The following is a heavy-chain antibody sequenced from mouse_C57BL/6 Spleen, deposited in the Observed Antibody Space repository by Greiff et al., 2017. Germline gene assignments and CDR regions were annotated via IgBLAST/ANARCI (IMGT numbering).Heavy chain of an antibody. Sequence: QVQLQQSGPELVKPGASVKLSCKASGYAFSSSWMNWVKQRPGRGLEWIGRIYPGDGDTNYNGKFKGKATLTADKSSSTAYMQLSSLTSEDSAVYFCANDYDASWFAYWGQGTLVTVSA. J-gene: IGHJ3*01. CDR1: GYAFSSSW. CDR2: IYPGDGDT. CDR3: ANDYDASWFAY. D-gene: IGHD2-4*01. V-gene: IGHV1-82*01.